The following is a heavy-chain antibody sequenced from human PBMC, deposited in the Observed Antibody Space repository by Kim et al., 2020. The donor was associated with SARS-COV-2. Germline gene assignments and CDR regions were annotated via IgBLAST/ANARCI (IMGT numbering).Heavy chain of an antibody. D-gene: IGHD6-19*01. CDR3: ARPIAVAGTAVWDY. J-gene: IGHJ4*02. V-gene: IGHV3-72*01. Sequence: GGSLRLSCAASGFTFSDYYMDWVRQAPGKGLEWIGRIKNKANSYITEYAASVKDRFTISRDDSANSLFLQMNSLKTEDTAVYYCARPIAVAGTAVWDYWGQGTLITVSS. CDR1: GFTFSDYY. CDR2: IKNKANSYIT.